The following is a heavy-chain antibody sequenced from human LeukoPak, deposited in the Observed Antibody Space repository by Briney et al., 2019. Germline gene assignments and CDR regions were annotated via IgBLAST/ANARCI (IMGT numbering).Heavy chain of an antibody. V-gene: IGHV1-18*01. D-gene: IGHD3-22*01. CDR1: GYTFTSYG. CDR2: ISADNGNT. CDR3: ARGRITMIVVANDAFDI. J-gene: IGHJ3*02. Sequence: ASVKVSCKATGYTFTSYGISWVRQDPGQGLEWMGWISADNGNTDYAQKLQGRVTMTTDTSTSTAYMELRSLRSDDTAVYYCARGRITMIVVANDAFDIWGQGTMDTVSS.